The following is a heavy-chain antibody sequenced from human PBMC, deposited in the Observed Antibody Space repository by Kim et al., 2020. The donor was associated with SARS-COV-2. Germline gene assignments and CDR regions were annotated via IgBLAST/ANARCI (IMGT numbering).Heavy chain of an antibody. CDR3: ARDPVPAAPLEGYGMDV. CDR2: ISAYNGNT. Sequence: ASVKVSCKASGYTFTSYGISWVRQAPGQGLEWMGWISAYNGNTNYAQKLQGRVTMTTDTSTSTAYMELRSLRSDDTAVYYCARDPVPAAPLEGYGMDVWGQGTTVTVSS. V-gene: IGHV1-18*01. D-gene: IGHD2-2*01. J-gene: IGHJ6*02. CDR1: GYTFTSYG.